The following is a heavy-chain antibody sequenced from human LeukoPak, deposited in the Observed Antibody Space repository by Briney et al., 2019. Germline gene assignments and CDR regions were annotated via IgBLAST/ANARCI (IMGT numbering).Heavy chain of an antibody. Sequence: GGSLRLSCAASGFTFGNYWMHWVRQAPGKGLVWVSRINSDGSSTSYADSVKGRFTISRDNSKNTLYLQMNSLRAEDTAVYYCARARYSSSWYQIIDYWGQGTLVTVSS. CDR2: INSDGSST. D-gene: IGHD6-13*01. CDR1: GFTFGNYW. V-gene: IGHV3-74*01. J-gene: IGHJ4*02. CDR3: ARARYSSSWYQIIDY.